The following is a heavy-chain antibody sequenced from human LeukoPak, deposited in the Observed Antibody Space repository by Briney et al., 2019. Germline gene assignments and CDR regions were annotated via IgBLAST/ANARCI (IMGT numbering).Heavy chain of an antibody. CDR2: VYSGDDGT. D-gene: IGHD5-12*01. Sequence: PGGSLRLSCAASGFTVSSDNMSWVRQVPGRGLEWVAVVYSGDDGTNYADSVRGRFTISRDDFKSTVFLQMNSLRVDDTAIYYCTKRNSGGYYDYWGQGTLVTVSS. CDR3: TKRNSGGYYDY. J-gene: IGHJ4*02. CDR1: GFTVSSDN. V-gene: IGHV3-66*02.